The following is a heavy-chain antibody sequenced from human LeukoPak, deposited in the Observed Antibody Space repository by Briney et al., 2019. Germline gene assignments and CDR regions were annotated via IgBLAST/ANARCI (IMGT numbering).Heavy chain of an antibody. CDR3: ARVSSTNLKRGMDV. Sequence: GASVKVSCKASGYTFTSYGISWVRQAPGQGLEWMGWINPNSGGTNYAQKFQGRVTMTRDTSISTAYMELSRLRSDDTAVYYCARVSSTNLKRGMDVWGQGTTV. CDR2: INPNSGGT. CDR1: GYTFTSYG. V-gene: IGHV1-2*02. D-gene: IGHD2-2*01. J-gene: IGHJ6*02.